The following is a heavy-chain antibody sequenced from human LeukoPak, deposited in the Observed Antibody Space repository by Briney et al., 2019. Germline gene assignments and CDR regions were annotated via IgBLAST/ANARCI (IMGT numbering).Heavy chain of an antibody. CDR1: GFTFSSYG. CDR2: VSYDGSTK. D-gene: IGHD3-16*01. J-gene: IGHJ4*02. CDR3: AKAETPYTSKSLDY. V-gene: IGHV3-30*18. Sequence: GGSLRLSCAASGFTFSSYGIHWVRQAPGKGLEWVAVVSYDGSTKFYAGSVKGRFTISRDNSRNTLYLQLNSLRAEDTAVYYCAKAETPYTSKSLDYWGQGTLVTISS.